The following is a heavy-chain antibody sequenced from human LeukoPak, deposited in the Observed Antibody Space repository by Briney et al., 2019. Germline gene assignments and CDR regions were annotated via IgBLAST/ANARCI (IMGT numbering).Heavy chain of an antibody. CDR3: ARHPYSGSYHFDY. Sequence: ASVKVSCKAPGYIFTGYYMHWVRQAPGQGLEWMGWINPNSGGTNSAQKFQGRVTMTRDSSISTAYMGLSRLTSDDTAVYYCARHPYSGSYHFDYWGQGTLVTVSS. V-gene: IGHV1-2*02. CDR2: INPNSGGT. CDR1: GYIFTGYY. D-gene: IGHD1-26*01. J-gene: IGHJ4*02.